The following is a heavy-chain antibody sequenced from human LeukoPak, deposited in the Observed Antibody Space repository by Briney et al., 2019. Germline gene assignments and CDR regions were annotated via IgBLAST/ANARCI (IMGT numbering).Heavy chain of an antibody. CDR3: ARDKDAFDI. CDR1: GGSISSISYY. J-gene: IGHJ3*02. Sequence: SETLSLTCTVSGGSISSISYYWGWIRQPPGKGLEWIGYIYCSGSTNYNPSLKSRVTISVDTSKNQFSLKLSSVTAADTAVYYCARDKDAFDIWGQGTMVTVSS. V-gene: IGHV4-61*01. CDR2: IYCSGST.